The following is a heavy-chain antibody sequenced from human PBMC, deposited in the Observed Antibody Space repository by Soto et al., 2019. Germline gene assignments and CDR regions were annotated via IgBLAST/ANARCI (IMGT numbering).Heavy chain of an antibody. V-gene: IGHV4-34*01. CDR1: GGSFSGYY. CDR2: INHSGST. J-gene: IGHJ6*02. Sequence: QVQLQQWGAGLLKPSETLCLTCAVYGGSFSGYYWSWIRQPPGKGLEWIGEINHSGSTNYNPSLKSRVTISVDTSKNQFSLKLSSVTAADTAVYYCARRDGSYYHYYYGMDVWGQGTTVTVSS. CDR3: ARRDGSYYHYYYGMDV. D-gene: IGHD1-26*01.